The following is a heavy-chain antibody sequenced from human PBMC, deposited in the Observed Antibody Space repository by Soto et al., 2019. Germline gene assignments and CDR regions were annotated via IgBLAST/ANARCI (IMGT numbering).Heavy chain of an antibody. D-gene: IGHD1-7*01. V-gene: IGHV1-18*01. CDR3: ATGGGWNYGDSWFDP. Sequence: ASVKVSCKASGYTFTSYGVSWVRQAPGQGLEWMGWISAYNGNTNYAQKFQGRVTMTEDTSTDTAYMELSSLRSEDTAVYYCATGGGWNYGDSWFDPWGRGTRFTVSS. CDR1: GYTFTSYG. CDR2: ISAYNGNT. J-gene: IGHJ5*02.